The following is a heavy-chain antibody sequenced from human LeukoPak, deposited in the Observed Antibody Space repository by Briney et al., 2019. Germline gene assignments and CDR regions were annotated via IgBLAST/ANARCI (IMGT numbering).Heavy chain of an antibody. V-gene: IGHV4-34*01. D-gene: IGHD1-26*01. CDR2: INHSGST. CDR1: GGSFSGYY. CDR3: ARAGVGSFDY. Sequence: PSETLSLTCAVYGGSFSGYYWSWIRQPPGKGLEWIGEINHSGSTNYNPSLKSRVTISVDTSKNQFSLKLSSVTAAGTAVYYCARAGVGSFDYWGQGTLVTVSS. J-gene: IGHJ4*02.